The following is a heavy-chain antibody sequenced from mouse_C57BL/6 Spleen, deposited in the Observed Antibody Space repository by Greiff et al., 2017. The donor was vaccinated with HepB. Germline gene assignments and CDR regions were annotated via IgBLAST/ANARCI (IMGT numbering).Heavy chain of an antibody. J-gene: IGHJ2*01. CDR3: ARFWGYDPYYFDY. CDR2: IHPNSGST. D-gene: IGHD2-2*01. CDR1: GYTFTSYW. Sequence: VQLQQSGAELVKPGASVKLSCKASGYTFTSYWMHWVKQRPGQGLEWIGMIHPNSGSTNYNEKFKSKATLTVDKSSITAYMQLSSLTSEDSAVYYCARFWGYDPYYFDYWGQGTTLTVSS. V-gene: IGHV1-64*01.